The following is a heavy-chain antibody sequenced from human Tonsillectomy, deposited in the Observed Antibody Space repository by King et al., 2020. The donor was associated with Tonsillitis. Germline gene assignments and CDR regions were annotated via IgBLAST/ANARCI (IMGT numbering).Heavy chain of an antibody. CDR3: ARVAGTYGGFGQLYFDY. CDR2: IYYSEST. CDR1: GGSISTYY. V-gene: IGHV4-59*01. Sequence: QLQESGPGLVKPSETLSLTCTVSGGSISTYYWSWIRQTPGEGLEWIGYIYYSESTNYNPSLKSRVTISLDTSKNQFSLKLSSVTAADTAVYYCARVAGTYGGFGQLYFDYWGQGTLVTVSS. D-gene: IGHD2-8*01. J-gene: IGHJ4*02.